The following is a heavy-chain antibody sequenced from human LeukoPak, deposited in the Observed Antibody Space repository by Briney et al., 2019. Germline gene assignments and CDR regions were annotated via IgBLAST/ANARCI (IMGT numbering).Heavy chain of an antibody. J-gene: IGHJ4*02. D-gene: IGHD5-18*01. Sequence: PGGSLRLSCAASGFTFSSYSMNWVRQAPGKGLEWVSSISSSSSSYIYYADSVKGRFTISRDNAKNSLYLQMNSLRAEDTAVYYCARQMRTAMVTIVDFDYWGQGTLVTVSS. CDR1: GFTFSSYS. CDR3: ARQMRTAMVTIVDFDY. V-gene: IGHV3-21*01. CDR2: ISSSSSSYI.